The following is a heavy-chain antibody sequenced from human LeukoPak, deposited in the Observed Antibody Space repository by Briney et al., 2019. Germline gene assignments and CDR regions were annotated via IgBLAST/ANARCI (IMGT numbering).Heavy chain of an antibody. Sequence: QPGGSLRLSCAASGFTFSSYWMHWVRQAPGKGLVWVSRINSDGSSTIYADSVKGRFTISRDNAKNTLYLQMNSLRAEDTAVYYCAKVPIAAAGYFDYWGQGTLVTVSS. CDR1: GFTFSSYW. CDR2: INSDGSST. CDR3: AKVPIAAAGYFDY. V-gene: IGHV3-74*01. D-gene: IGHD6-13*01. J-gene: IGHJ4*02.